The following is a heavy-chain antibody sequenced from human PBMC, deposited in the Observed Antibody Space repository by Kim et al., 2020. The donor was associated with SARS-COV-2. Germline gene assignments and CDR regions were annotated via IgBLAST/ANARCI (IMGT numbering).Heavy chain of an antibody. D-gene: IGHD3-3*01. Sequence: SPKGRVTISVETSKNQFSLKRSSVTAADTAVYYCAREGVVIMAGNDAFDIWGQGTMVTVSS. CDR3: AREGVVIMAGNDAFDI. V-gene: IGHV4-59*01. J-gene: IGHJ3*02.